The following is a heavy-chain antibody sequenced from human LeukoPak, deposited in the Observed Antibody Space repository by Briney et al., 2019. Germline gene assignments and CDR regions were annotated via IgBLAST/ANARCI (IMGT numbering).Heavy chain of an antibody. CDR1: GGSISSFY. D-gene: IGHD3-10*01. CDR3: ARSSGSGSYSDY. V-gene: IGHV4-59*01. J-gene: IGHJ4*02. CDR2: IHYSGST. Sequence: PSETLSLTCTVSGGSISSFYWSWIRQSPGKGLEWIGYIHYSGSTNYNPSLKSRVTISVDTSKNQFSLKLSSLTAADTAVYYCARSSGSGSYSDYWGQGTLVTVSS.